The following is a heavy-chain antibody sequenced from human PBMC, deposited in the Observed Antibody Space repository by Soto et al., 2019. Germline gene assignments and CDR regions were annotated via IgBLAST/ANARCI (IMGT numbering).Heavy chain of an antibody. J-gene: IGHJ4*02. Sequence: GGSLRLSCAASGFTFSSYSMNWVRQAPGKGLEWVSYISSSSSTIYYADSVKGRFTISRDNAKNSLYLQMNSLRAEDTAVYYCAREGAGGYCSGGSCPQVDYWGQGTLVTVSS. V-gene: IGHV3-48*01. CDR3: AREGAGGYCSGGSCPQVDY. CDR1: GFTFSSYS. CDR2: ISSSSSTI. D-gene: IGHD2-15*01.